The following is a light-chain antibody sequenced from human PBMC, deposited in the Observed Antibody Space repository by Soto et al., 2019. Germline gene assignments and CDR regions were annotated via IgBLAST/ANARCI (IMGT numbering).Light chain of an antibody. J-gene: IGLJ2*01. CDR3: AAWDDSLNGPV. Sequence: QSVLTQPPSASGTPGQRVTISCSGSSSNIGSHPVNWYQQLPGTAPKLLTYSNNQRPSGVPDRFSGSKSGTSASLAISGLQSEDEADDYCAAWDDSLNGPVFGGGTKVTVL. V-gene: IGLV1-44*01. CDR2: SNN. CDR1: SSNIGSHP.